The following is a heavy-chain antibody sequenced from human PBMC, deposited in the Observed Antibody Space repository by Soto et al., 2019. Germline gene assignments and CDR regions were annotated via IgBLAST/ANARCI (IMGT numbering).Heavy chain of an antibody. CDR3: ARDLAYLPGWLRNYYYYGMDV. CDR2: IIPIFGTA. V-gene: IGHV1-69*13. CDR1: GGTFSSYA. Sequence: AASVKVSCKASGGTFSSYAISWVRQAPGQGLEWMGGIIPIFGTANYAQKFQGRVTITADESTSTAYMELSSLRSEDTAVYYCARDLAYLPGWLRNYYYYGMDVWGQGTTVTVSS. D-gene: IGHD5-12*01. J-gene: IGHJ6*02.